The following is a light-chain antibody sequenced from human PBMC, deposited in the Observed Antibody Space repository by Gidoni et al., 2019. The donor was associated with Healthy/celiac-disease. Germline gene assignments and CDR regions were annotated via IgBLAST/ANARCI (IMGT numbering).Light chain of an antibody. Sequence: DIVLTQSSGPLSLSPGETATLSCRASQSVSSSNLAWYQKKPGQAPRLLIYGASSRATGIPDRVSGSVCGTDFTLTISRLEPEDFAVYYCQQYGSSPTFXQXTKVEIK. V-gene: IGKV3-20*01. J-gene: IGKJ1*01. CDR1: QSVSSSN. CDR3: QQYGSSPT. CDR2: GAS.